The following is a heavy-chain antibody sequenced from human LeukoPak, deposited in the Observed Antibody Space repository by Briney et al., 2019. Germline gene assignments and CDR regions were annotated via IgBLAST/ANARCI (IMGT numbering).Heavy chain of an antibody. CDR1: GFTFSSYW. J-gene: IGHJ4*02. Sequence: PGGSLRLSCATSGFTFSSYWMTWVRRAPGKGLEWVANIKQDGSEKYYVDSVKGRFTISRDNAKNSLCLQMNSLRAEDTAVYYCARGRGLDYWGQGTLVTVSS. V-gene: IGHV3-7*01. D-gene: IGHD3-10*01. CDR2: IKQDGSEK. CDR3: ARGRGLDY.